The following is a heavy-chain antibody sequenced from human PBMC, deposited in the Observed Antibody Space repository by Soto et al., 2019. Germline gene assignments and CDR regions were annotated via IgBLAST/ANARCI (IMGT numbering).Heavy chain of an antibody. D-gene: IGHD6-13*01. V-gene: IGHV4-59*08. Sequence: QVQLQESGPGLEKPSETLSLTCTVSGGSISSYYWSWIRQPSGKELEWIGYIYYSGSTNCNPSLKSRVTISVDTSKNQFSLKLSSVTAADTAVYYCARHGPIAAAGTVFDYWGPGTLVTVSS. CDR2: IYYSGST. CDR1: GGSISSYY. J-gene: IGHJ4*02. CDR3: ARHGPIAAAGTVFDY.